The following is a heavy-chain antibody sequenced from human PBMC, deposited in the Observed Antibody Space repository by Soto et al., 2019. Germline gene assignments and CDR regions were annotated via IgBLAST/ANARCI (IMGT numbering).Heavy chain of an antibody. J-gene: IGHJ3*02. CDR2: IIPILGIA. CDR3: ARGGCSGGSCYDAFDI. V-gene: IGHV1-69*02. Sequence: QVQLVQSGAEVKKPGSSVKVSCKASGGTFSSYTISWVRQAPGQGLEWMGRIIPILGIANYAQKFQGRVTITADKSTSTAYMDLSSLRSEDTAVYYCARGGCSGGSCYDAFDIWGQGTMVTVSS. CDR1: GGTFSSYT. D-gene: IGHD2-15*01.